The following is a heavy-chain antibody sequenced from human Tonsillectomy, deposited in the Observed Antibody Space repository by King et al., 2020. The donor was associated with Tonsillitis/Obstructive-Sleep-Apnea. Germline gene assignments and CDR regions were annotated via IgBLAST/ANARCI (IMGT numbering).Heavy chain of an antibody. CDR3: ASPNYYYYGSGSYSPVDY. Sequence: VQLVESGGGVVQPGRSLRLSCAASKFTFRSYAMHWVRQAPGKGLEWVTVISYDGSNKYCADSVKGRFTISRDNSKNKLYLQMNSLRADDTAVYYCASPNYYYYGSGSYSPVDYWGQGTLVTVSS. D-gene: IGHD3-10*01. J-gene: IGHJ4*02. V-gene: IGHV3-30*04. CDR2: ISYDGSNK. CDR1: KFTFRSYA.